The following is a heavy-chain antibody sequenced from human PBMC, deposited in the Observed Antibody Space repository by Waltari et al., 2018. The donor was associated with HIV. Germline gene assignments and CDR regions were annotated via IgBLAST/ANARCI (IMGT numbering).Heavy chain of an antibody. J-gene: IGHJ4*02. CDR3: ATQYPREGMIVVVITSPHYFDY. Sequence: EVQLLESGGGLVQPGGSLRLSCAASGFTFSSYAMSWVRQAPGKGLEWVSAISGSGGSTYYADSVKGRFTISRDNSKNTLYLQMNSLRAEDTAVYYCATQYPREGMIVVVITSPHYFDYWGQGTLVTVSS. V-gene: IGHV3-23*01. D-gene: IGHD3-22*01. CDR2: ISGSGGST. CDR1: GFTFSSYA.